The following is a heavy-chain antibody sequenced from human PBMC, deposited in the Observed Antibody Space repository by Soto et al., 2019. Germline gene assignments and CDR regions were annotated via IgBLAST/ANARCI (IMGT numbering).Heavy chain of an antibody. CDR3: ARHNYGSGSTYFDY. J-gene: IGHJ4*02. CDR1: DGSISSSSYY. Sequence: SETLSLTSTVSDGSISSSSYYRSWNRQPPGKGLEWIGYIYYSGSTNYNPSLKSRVTISVDTSKNQFSLKLNSMTAADTAVYYCARHNYGSGSTYFDYWGQGTLVTVSS. V-gene: IGHV4-61*05. D-gene: IGHD3-10*01. CDR2: IYYSGST.